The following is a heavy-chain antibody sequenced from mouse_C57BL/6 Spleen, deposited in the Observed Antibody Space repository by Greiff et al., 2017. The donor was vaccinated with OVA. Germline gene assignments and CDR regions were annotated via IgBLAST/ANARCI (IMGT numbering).Heavy chain of an antibody. V-gene: IGHV1-22*01. D-gene: IGHD2-1*01. CDR3: ARGIYGNSFAY. CDR2: INPNNGGT. J-gene: IGHJ3*01. CDR1: GYTFTDYN. Sequence: EVQLQQSGPELVKPGASVQMSCKASGYTFTDYNMHWVKQSHGKSLAWIGYINPNNGGTSYNQKFKGKATLTVNKSSSTAYMELRSLTSEDSAVYYCARGIYGNSFAYWGQGTLVTVSA.